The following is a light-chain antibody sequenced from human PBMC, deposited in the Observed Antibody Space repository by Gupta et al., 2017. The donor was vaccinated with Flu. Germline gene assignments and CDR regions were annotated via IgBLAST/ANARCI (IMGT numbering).Light chain of an antibody. V-gene: IGLV2-11*01. J-gene: IGLJ1*01. CDR2: DVT. CDR3: SSHAGRVTWV. Sequence: RAVTISCTGTSSDVGSSNRVSWYQPRPGKAPKLILYDVTERPSGVPDRFSGSKSGNTASLTISGLQADEEADYYCSSHAGRVTWVFGTGTTVTVL. CDR1: SSDVGSSNR.